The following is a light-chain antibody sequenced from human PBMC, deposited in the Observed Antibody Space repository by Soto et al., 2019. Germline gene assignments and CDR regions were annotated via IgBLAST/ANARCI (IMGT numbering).Light chain of an antibody. CDR2: GAT. J-gene: IGKJ3*01. CDR1: QGISNF. CDR3: QKYKNAPFT. V-gene: IGKV1-27*01. Sequence: DIQMTQSPSSLSASVGDRVTITCRASQGISNFLAWYQQKPGKVPKLLIYGATTLQSGVPCRFSGSGSGTDFTLTITSLQSEDFATYYCQKYKNAPFTFGPGTKVDV.